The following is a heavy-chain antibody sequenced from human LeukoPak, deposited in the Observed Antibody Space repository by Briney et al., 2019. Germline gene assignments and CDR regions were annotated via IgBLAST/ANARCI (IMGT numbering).Heavy chain of an antibody. J-gene: IGHJ6*02. CDR1: GFTVSSNY. V-gene: IGHV3-15*01. CDR3: TTVAYGDIYGMDV. Sequence: GGSLRLSCAASGFTVSSNYMSWVRQAPGKGLEWVGRIKSKADGGTTDYAAPVKGRFTISRDDSKNTLYLQMNSLKTEDTAAYYCTTVAYGDIYGMDVWGQGTTVTVSS. D-gene: IGHD4-17*01. CDR2: IKSKADGGTT.